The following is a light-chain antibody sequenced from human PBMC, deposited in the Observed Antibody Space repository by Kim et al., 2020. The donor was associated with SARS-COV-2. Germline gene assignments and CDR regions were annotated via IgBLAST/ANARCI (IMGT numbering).Light chain of an antibody. CDR2: LEGSVSY. Sequence: QPVLTQSSSASASLGSSVKLTCTLSSGHSSYIIAWHQQQPGKAPRYLMTLEGSVSYNKGSGVPDRFSGSSSGTDRYLTISNLQSEDEADYYWETWDSNSQVFGGGTQLTVL. V-gene: IGLV4-60*03. CDR1: SGHSSYI. J-gene: IGLJ2*01. CDR3: ETWDSNSQV.